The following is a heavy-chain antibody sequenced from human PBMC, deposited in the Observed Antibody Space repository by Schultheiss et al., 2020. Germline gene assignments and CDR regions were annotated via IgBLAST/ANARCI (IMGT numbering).Heavy chain of an antibody. J-gene: IGHJ6*03. CDR3: ARAHTIFGVVPYYYYYMDV. Sequence: GGSLRLSCAASGFTVSSYWMHWVRQAPGKGLVWVSRINSDGSSTSYADSVKGRFTISRDNAKNTLYLQMNSLRAEDTAVYYCARAHTIFGVVPYYYYYMDVWGKGTTVTVSS. D-gene: IGHD3-3*01. V-gene: IGHV3-74*01. CDR2: INSDGSST. CDR1: GFTVSSYW.